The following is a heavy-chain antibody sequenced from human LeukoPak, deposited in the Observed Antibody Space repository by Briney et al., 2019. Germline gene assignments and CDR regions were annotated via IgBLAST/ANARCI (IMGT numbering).Heavy chain of an antibody. CDR1: GGSISSTTSF. Sequence: RPSETLSLTCTVSGGSISSTTSFWGWIRQPPGKSLAWIGSVSFSGTTYYNPSLRSRLTISLETSMNQFSLELTSVIAADTAVYYCAASSPTRMYLFDPWGRGALVTVSS. CDR3: AASSPTRMYLFDP. CDR2: VSFSGTT. J-gene: IGHJ5*02. V-gene: IGHV4-39*07. D-gene: IGHD6-13*01.